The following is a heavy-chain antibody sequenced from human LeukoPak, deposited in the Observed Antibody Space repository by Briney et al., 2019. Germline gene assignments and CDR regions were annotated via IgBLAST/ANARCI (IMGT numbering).Heavy chain of an antibody. CDR3: ARYSVAGLVDY. J-gene: IGHJ4*02. V-gene: IGHV4-34*01. CDR2: INHSGST. Sequence: SETLSLTCAVYGGSFSGYYWSWIRQPPGKGLEWIGEINHSGSTNYNPSLKSRVTISVDTSKNQFSLKLSSVTAADTAVYYCARYSVAGLVDYWAREPWSPSPQ. CDR1: GGSFSGYY. D-gene: IGHD6-19*01.